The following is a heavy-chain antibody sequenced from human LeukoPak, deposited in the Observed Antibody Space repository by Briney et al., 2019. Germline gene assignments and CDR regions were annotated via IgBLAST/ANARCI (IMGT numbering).Heavy chain of an antibody. V-gene: IGHV1-8*01. CDR3: ARDVGDLYYYYYYMDV. CDR1: GYTFTSYD. J-gene: IGHJ6*03. D-gene: IGHD1-26*01. Sequence: ASVKVSCKASGYTFTSYDINWVRQATGQGLEWMGWMNPNSGNTGYAQKFQGRVTMTRNTSISTAYMELSSLRSEDTAVYYCARDVGDLYYYYYYMDVWGKGTTVTISS. CDR2: MNPNSGNT.